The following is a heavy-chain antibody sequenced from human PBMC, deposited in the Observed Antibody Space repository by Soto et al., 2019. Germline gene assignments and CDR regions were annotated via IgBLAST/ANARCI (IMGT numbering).Heavy chain of an antibody. Sequence: EVQLVETGGGLIQPGGSLRLSCAASGFTVSSNYMSWVRQAPGKGLEWVSVIYSGGSTYYADSVKGRFTTSRDNSKNTLYLQMNSLRAEDTAVYYCARVGEEGVPAAMYYYYYGMDVWGQGTTVTVSS. V-gene: IGHV3-53*02. J-gene: IGHJ6*02. D-gene: IGHD2-2*01. CDR1: GFTVSSNY. CDR2: IYSGGST. CDR3: ARVGEEGVPAAMYYYYYGMDV.